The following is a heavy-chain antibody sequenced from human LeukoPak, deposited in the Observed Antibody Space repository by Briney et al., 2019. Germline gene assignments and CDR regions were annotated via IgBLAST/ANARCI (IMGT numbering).Heavy chain of an antibody. J-gene: IGHJ4*02. D-gene: IGHD3-22*01. V-gene: IGHV4-4*02. CDR3: ARGIPGYFGTSGYYYEY. Sequence: SETLSLTCAVSGDSISSNYWWTWVRQPPGKGLEWIGEIHHSESTNFNPSLKSRVTISVDKSKNHFSLSLTSASAADTAVYYCARGIPGYFGTSGYYYEYWGQGILVTVSS. CDR1: GDSISSNYW. CDR2: IHHSEST.